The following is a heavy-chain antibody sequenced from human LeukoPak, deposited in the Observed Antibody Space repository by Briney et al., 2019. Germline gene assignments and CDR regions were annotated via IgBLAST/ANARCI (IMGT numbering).Heavy chain of an antibody. CDR1: GFTFSSYA. Sequence: GGSLRLSCAAPGFTFSSYAMSWVRQAPGKGLEWVSAISGSGGSTYYADSVKGRFTISRDNSKNTLYLQMNSLRAEDTAVYYCAKVPRVVVVIRGYPDYWGQGTLVTVSS. D-gene: IGHD3-22*01. V-gene: IGHV3-23*01. J-gene: IGHJ4*02. CDR3: AKVPRVVVVIRGYPDY. CDR2: ISGSGGST.